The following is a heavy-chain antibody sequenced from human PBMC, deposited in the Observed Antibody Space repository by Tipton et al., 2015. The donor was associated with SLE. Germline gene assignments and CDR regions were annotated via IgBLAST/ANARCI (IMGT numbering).Heavy chain of an antibody. D-gene: IGHD2-2*01. V-gene: IGHV1-8*01. CDR1: GYTFTNYD. Sequence: QSGAEVKKPGASVKVSCKASGYTFTNYDINWVRQATGQGLEWMGWMNPNSGYTGYAQKFQGRVTMTRNTSISTAYMELSSLKSEGTAVYYCAREAAAMASDYWGQGTLVTVSS. J-gene: IGHJ4*02. CDR2: MNPNSGYT. CDR3: AREAAAMASDY.